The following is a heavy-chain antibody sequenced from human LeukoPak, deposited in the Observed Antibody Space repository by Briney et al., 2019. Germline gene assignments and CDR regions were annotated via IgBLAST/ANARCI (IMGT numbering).Heavy chain of an antibody. CDR3: VRGPHIAATSY. V-gene: IGHV3-7*03. CDR1: GFTFSSYW. Sequence: GGSLRLSCAASGFTFSSYWMNWARQAPGKGLGWVASINHNGNVNYYVDSVKGRFAISRDNAKKSLYLQINTLRAEDTAVYYCVRGPHIAATSYWGQGTLVTVSS. D-gene: IGHD6-25*01. J-gene: IGHJ4*02. CDR2: INHNGNVN.